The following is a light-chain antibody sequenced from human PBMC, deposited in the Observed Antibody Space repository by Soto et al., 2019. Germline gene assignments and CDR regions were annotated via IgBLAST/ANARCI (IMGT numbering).Light chain of an antibody. CDR2: GAS. CDR3: QQFGASLTWT. J-gene: IGKJ1*01. V-gene: IGKV3-20*01. Sequence: VLTQFPATLSLSPGERATLSCRASQSVRGNLAWYQQKPGQAPRLLIYGASSRATGIPDRFSGSGSGTDFTLTISRLEPEDFAVYYCQQFGASLTWTFGQGTKVDIK. CDR1: QSVRGN.